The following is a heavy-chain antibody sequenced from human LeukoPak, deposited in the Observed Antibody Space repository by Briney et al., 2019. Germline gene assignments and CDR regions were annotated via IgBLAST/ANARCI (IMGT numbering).Heavy chain of an antibody. J-gene: IGHJ6*02. CDR2: MNPNSGNT. V-gene: IGHV1-8*01. D-gene: IGHD4-17*01. CDR3: ARGRGGDYDGNWYYYYGMDV. Sequence: ASVKVSCKASGYTFTSYDINWVRQATGQGLEWMGWMNPNSGNTGYAQKFQGRVTMTRNTSISTAYMELSSLRSEDTAVYYCARGRGGDYDGNWYYYYGMDVWGQGTTVTVSS. CDR1: GYTFTSYD.